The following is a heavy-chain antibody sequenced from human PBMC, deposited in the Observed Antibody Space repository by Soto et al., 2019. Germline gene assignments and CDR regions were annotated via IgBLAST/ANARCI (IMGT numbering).Heavy chain of an antibody. Sequence: PSQTLSLTCAISGDSVSRNSAAWNWIRPSPSRGLEWLGRTYYRSKWYNDYAVSVKSRITINPDTSKNQFSLQLNSVTPEDTAVYYCARDVAALGYYYYYGMDVWGQGTTVTVSS. CDR3: ARDVAALGYYYYYGMDV. CDR1: GDSVSRNSAA. J-gene: IGHJ6*02. V-gene: IGHV6-1*01. CDR2: TYYRSKWYN. D-gene: IGHD2-15*01.